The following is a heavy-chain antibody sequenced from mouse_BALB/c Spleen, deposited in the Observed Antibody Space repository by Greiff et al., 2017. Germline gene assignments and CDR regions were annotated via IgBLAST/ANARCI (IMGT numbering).Heavy chain of an antibody. J-gene: IGHJ3*01. Sequence: VQLQQPGAELVKPGAPVKLSCKASGYTFTSYWMNWVKQRPGRGLEWIGRIDPSDSETHYNQKFKDKATLTVDKSSSTAYIQLSSLTSEDSAVYYCARPTATSPAWFAYWGQGTLVTVSA. D-gene: IGHD1-2*01. V-gene: IGHV1-69*02. CDR2: IDPSDSET. CDR1: GYTFTSYW. CDR3: ARPTATSPAWFAY.